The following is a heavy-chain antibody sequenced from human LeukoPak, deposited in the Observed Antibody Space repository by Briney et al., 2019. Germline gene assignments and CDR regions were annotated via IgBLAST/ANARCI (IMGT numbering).Heavy chain of an antibody. J-gene: IGHJ4*02. CDR1: VFSFINAW. V-gene: IGHV3-15*01. D-gene: IGHD3-10*01. Sequence: PGGSLRLSCAASVFSFINAWMSWVRQAPEKGLEWVGRIKGKTDGETTDYATPVKGRFTISRDDSKDTLYLQMNSLKTEDTAVYYCTTEGYYVSGIYWGQGTLVTVSS. CDR2: IKGKTDGETT. CDR3: TTEGYYVSGIY.